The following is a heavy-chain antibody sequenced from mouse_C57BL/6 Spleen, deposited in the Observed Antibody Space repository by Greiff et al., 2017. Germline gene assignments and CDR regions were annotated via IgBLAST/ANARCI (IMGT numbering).Heavy chain of an antibody. CDR3: ARGTAQATGMDY. CDR1: GYTFTSYW. D-gene: IGHD3-2*02. Sequence: QVQLQQSGAELVKPGASVKLSCKASGYTFTSYWMQWVKQRPGQGLEWIGEIDPSDSYTNYNQKFKGKATLTVDTSSSTAYMQLSSLTSEDSAVYYGARGTAQATGMDYWGQGTSVTVSS. V-gene: IGHV1-50*01. J-gene: IGHJ4*01. CDR2: IDPSDSYT.